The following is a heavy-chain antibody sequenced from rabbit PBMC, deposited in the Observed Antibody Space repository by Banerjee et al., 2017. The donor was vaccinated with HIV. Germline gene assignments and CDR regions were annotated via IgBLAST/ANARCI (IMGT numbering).Heavy chain of an antibody. J-gene: IGHJ4*01. D-gene: IGHD4-1*01. CDR3: MRYGTGWGDNL. CDR1: GFSFSDKYV. V-gene: IGHV1S45*01. CDR2: INTSSGNT. Sequence: QQQLKETGGDLVKPGRSLTLTCTASGFSFSDKYVMCWVRQAPGKGLEWIGCINTSSGNTVYASWAKGRFTISKTSSTTVTLQMTSLTAADTATYFCMRYGTGWGDNLWGPGTLVTVS.